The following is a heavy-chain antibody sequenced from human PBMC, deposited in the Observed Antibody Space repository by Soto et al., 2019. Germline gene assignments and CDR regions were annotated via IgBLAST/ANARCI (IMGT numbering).Heavy chain of an antibody. CDR1: GFTFSSYA. D-gene: IGHD6-13*01. CDR2: ISSNGGST. V-gene: IGHV3-64D*08. Sequence: PVGSLRLSCSASGFTFSSYAMHWVRQAPGKGLEYVSAISSNGGSTYYADAVKGRFTISRDNSKNTLYLQMSSLRAEDTAVYYCVKDTPQLVPIFDYWGQGTLVSVSS. CDR3: VKDTPQLVPIFDY. J-gene: IGHJ4*02.